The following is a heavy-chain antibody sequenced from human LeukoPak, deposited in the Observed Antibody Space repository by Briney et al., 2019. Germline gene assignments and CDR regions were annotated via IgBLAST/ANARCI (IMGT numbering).Heavy chain of an antibody. CDR3: ARETLISSTSFYYYMDV. CDR1: GGTFSNSG. CDR2: IIPIFGTA. V-gene: IGHV1-69*05. Sequence: SVKVSCKASGGTFSNSGISWVRQAPGQGLEWMGGIIPIFGTANYAQRFQGRVTITTDESTSTAYMELSGLRSEDTAVYYCARETLISSTSFYYYMDVWGEGTTVTVSS. D-gene: IGHD6-6*01. J-gene: IGHJ6*03.